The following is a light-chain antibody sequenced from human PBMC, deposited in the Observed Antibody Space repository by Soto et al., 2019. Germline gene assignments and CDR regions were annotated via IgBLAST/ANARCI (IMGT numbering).Light chain of an antibody. V-gene: IGLV2-14*01. CDR2: EVS. J-gene: IGLJ1*01. CDR1: SSDIDDYDY. CDR3: NSYATGNTRV. Sequence: QSVLTQPASVSGSPGQSITISCTGSSSDIDDYDYVSWYQQHPGKAPKVLISEVSNRPSGVSNRFSGSKSGNTASLTISGLQAEDEADYYCNSYATGNTRVFGTGTKSPS.